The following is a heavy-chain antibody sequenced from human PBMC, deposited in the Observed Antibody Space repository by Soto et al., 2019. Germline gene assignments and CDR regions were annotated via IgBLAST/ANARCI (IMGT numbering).Heavy chain of an antibody. CDR3: AREAEAFDI. Sequence: LRLSCAASGFTFRNYAVHWVRQAPGKGLEWVAIISYDGSNKYYTDSVKGRFTISRDNSKNTLYLQMNSLRSEDTAVYYCAREAEAFDIWGRGTMVTVS. CDR1: GFTFRNYA. J-gene: IGHJ3*02. CDR2: ISYDGSNK. V-gene: IGHV3-30-3*01.